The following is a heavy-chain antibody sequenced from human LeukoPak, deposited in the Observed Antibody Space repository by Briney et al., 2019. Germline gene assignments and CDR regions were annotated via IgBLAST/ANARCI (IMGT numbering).Heavy chain of an antibody. Sequence: PSETLSLTCIVSGGSISSYYWSWIRQPPGKGLEWIGYIYYSGSTNYNPSLKSRVTISVDTSKNQFSLKLSSVTAADTAVYYCAIAVAGLHNWFDPWGQGTLVTVSS. CDR3: AIAVAGLHNWFDP. D-gene: IGHD6-19*01. J-gene: IGHJ5*02. CDR1: GGSISSYY. CDR2: IYYSGST. V-gene: IGHV4-59*08.